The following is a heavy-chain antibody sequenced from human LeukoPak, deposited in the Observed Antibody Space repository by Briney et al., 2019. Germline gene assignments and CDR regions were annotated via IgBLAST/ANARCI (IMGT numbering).Heavy chain of an antibody. CDR2: IIPILGIA. CDR1: VGTFSSYA. Sequence: GASVKVSCKASVGTFSSYAISWVRQAPGQGLEWVGRIIPILGIANYAQKFQGRVTITADKSTSTAYMELSSLRSEDTAVYYCASNIVVVTAMQGFDYWGQGTLVTVSS. V-gene: IGHV1-69*04. D-gene: IGHD2-21*02. CDR3: ASNIVVVTAMQGFDY. J-gene: IGHJ4*02.